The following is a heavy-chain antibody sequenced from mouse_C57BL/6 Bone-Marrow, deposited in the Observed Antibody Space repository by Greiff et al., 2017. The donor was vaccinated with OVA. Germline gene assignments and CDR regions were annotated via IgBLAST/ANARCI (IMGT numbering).Heavy chain of an antibody. Sequence: EVQLQESGEGLVKPGGSLKLSCAASGFTFSSYAMSWVRQTPEKRLEWVAYISSGGDYIYYADTVKGRFTISRDNARNTLYLQMSSLKSEDTAMYYCTRDRGYGKRTYAMDYWGQGTSVTVSS. J-gene: IGHJ4*01. V-gene: IGHV5-9-1*02. CDR1: GFTFSSYA. D-gene: IGHD1-1*01. CDR2: ISSGGDYI. CDR3: TRDRGYGKRTYAMDY.